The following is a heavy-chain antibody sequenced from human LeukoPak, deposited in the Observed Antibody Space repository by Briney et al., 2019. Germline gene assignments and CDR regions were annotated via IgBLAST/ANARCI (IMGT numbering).Heavy chain of an antibody. CDR3: ARDLSEKYCIDY. V-gene: IGHV3-30-3*01. CDR1: GFAFRAYA. CDR2: ISFDAHTK. Sequence: GGSLRLSCAASGFAFRAYAIHWVRQAPGKGLEWISFISFDAHTKYYANSVKGRLTISGDNSKNTLSLQVNSLRAEDTAIYYCARDLSEKYCIDYWGQGTLVTVSS. D-gene: IGHD2-8*02. J-gene: IGHJ4*02.